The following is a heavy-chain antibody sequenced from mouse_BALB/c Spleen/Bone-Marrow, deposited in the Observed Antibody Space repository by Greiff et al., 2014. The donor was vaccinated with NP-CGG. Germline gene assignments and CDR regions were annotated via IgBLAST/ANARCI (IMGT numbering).Heavy chain of an antibody. CDR1: GFAFSDTW. CDR3: TPHPFDY. CDR2: IRTKADDHAT. J-gene: IGHJ2*01. Sequence: QPGGGLVQPGGSMKLSCAASGFAFSDTWLDWVRQSPEKGPEWVAEIRTKADDHATYYAESVKGGFTISRDDSISSVYLQMNSLRAEDTGIYYCTPHPFDYWGQGTTLTVSS. V-gene: IGHV6-6*01.